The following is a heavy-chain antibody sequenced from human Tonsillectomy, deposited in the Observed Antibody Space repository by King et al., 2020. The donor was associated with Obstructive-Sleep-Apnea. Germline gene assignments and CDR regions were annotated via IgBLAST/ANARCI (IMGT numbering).Heavy chain of an antibody. CDR1: GVSIASGGSY. CDR2: IYSRGSA. Sequence: VQLQESGPGLVKPSETLSLTCTVSGVSIASGGSYWTWIRQQPGKGLEWIGYIYSRGSAYRNPSLSSRVTISVDSSKNQFSLKLGSVTAADTAVYYCARSGTFYSGYSGLDVWGQGTTVTVSS. D-gene: IGHD5-12*01. CDR3: ARSGTFYSGYSGLDV. V-gene: IGHV4-31*03. J-gene: IGHJ6*02.